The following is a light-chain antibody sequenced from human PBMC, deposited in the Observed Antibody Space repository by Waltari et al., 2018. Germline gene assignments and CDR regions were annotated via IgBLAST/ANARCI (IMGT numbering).Light chain of an antibody. J-gene: IGLJ2*01. V-gene: IGLV2-23*02. CDR1: NSDVGRYNL. CDR2: VVT. Sequence: SALTQPASVSGSPGQSITIPCTGTNSDVGRYNLVSWYQQHPGKAPNLTLYVVTKRPSRVPNRFSGSKSGNTASLTISGLQAEDEADYYCSSYAGGSTVIFGGGTKVTVL. CDR3: SSYAGGSTVI.